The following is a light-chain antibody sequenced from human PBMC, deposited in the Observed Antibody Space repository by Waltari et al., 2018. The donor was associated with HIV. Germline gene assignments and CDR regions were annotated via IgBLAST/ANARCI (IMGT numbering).Light chain of an antibody. Sequence: SYVLTQPPSISVAPGKTAKITCGGNNIGNRDVHWYQQKAGQAPILVMYDDDDRPSGVPERFAGSNSENTATLTINRIEVGDEADYYCQVWDSGSDHVFGSGTTVTVL. J-gene: IGLJ1*01. CDR3: QVWDSGSDHV. CDR1: NIGNRD. CDR2: DDD. V-gene: IGLV3-21*01.